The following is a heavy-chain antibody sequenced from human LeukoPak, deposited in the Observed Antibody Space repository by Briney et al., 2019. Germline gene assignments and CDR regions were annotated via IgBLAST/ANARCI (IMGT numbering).Heavy chain of an antibody. D-gene: IGHD3-10*01. Sequence: GGSLRLSCAASEFTFSSYSMNWVRQAPGKGLEWVSSISSSSSYIYYADSVKGRFTISRDNAKNSLYLQMNSLRAEDTAVYYCARDNVWFGELLYYWGQGTLVTVSS. J-gene: IGHJ4*02. CDR1: EFTFSSYS. V-gene: IGHV3-21*01. CDR2: ISSSSSYI. CDR3: ARDNVWFGELLYY.